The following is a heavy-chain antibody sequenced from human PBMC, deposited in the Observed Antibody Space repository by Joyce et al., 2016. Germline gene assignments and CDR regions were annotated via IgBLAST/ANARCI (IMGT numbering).Heavy chain of an antibody. V-gene: IGHV3-74*01. J-gene: IGHJ5*02. CDR1: GFMFRNYW. CDR3: ARGSQWELPRGWFDP. CDR2: INRDGESR. D-gene: IGHD1-26*01. Sequence: EVQLVESGGGLAQPGGSLRLSCAASGFMFRNYWMYWVSQAPGKGLVWVSRINRDGESRGYGESVKGQFTISRDNAKNTLYLQMNKLRTEETAIYYCARGSQWELPRGWFDPWGQGILVTVSS.